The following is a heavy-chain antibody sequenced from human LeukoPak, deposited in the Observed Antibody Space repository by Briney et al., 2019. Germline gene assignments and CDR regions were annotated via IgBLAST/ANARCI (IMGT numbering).Heavy chain of an antibody. V-gene: IGHV3-23*01. D-gene: IGHD4/OR15-4a*01. CDR2: LSGSGSST. CDR1: GFIFNKHA. J-gene: IGHJ4*02. CDR3: AKERDYGPADY. Sequence: AGGSLRLSCVASGFIFNKHAMSWVRQAPGKGLEWVSGLSGSGSSTDYADSVKGRFTVSRDNSKNTLLLQMNSLRAEDTAIYYCAKERDYGPADYWGQGTLVTVSS.